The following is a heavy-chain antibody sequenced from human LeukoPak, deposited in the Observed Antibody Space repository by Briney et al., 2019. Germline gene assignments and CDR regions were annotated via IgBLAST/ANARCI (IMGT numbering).Heavy chain of an antibody. Sequence: GASVKVSCRTSGYTFINYQIHWVRQAPDQGLEWMGRTNSNSGATVFAQKFQGRVTMTRDTSINTVYMELSSLEFDDTAVYYCTRTWWTEACSSSSCFTPDFDYWGQGTPVTVSS. CDR2: TNSNSGAT. D-gene: IGHD2-2*02. CDR1: GYTFINYQ. V-gene: IGHV1-2*06. CDR3: TRTWWTEACSSSSCFTPDFDY. J-gene: IGHJ4*02.